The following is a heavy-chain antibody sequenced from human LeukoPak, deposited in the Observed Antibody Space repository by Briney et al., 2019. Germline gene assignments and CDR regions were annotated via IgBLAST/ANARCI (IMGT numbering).Heavy chain of an antibody. CDR3: ARVEYCGRDCYLGLGHDFDH. J-gene: IGHJ4*02. Sequence: TGGSLRLSCAASGFSFSNYAMHWVRQPPGKGLEWVAVISYEGSNTYYADSVRGRFTISRDNSKNTLYLQMNSLRTEDTAAYYCARVEYCGRDCYLGLGHDFDHWGQGTLVTVSS. V-gene: IGHV3-30-3*01. CDR1: GFSFSNYA. D-gene: IGHD2-21*01. CDR2: ISYEGSNT.